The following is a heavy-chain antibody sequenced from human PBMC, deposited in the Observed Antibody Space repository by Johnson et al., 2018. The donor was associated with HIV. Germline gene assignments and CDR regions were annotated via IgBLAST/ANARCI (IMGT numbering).Heavy chain of an antibody. CDR3: TRVSLPPSYAFDF. Sequence: VQMVESGGGLVQPGGSLRLSCVASGFTFTNYEMHWVRQAPGKGLEWVSNMGSGGGAIYYADSVKGRFTMSTDKAKNSLYLQMNSLKTEDTAVYYCTRVSLPPSYAFDFWGQGTMVTVSS. CDR2: MGSGGGAI. CDR1: GFTFTNYE. J-gene: IGHJ3*01. V-gene: IGHV3-48*03.